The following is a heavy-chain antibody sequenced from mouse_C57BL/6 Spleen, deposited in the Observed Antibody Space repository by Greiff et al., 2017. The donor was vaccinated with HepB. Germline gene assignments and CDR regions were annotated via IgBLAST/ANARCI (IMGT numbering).Heavy chain of an antibody. V-gene: IGHV2-5*01. D-gene: IGHD1-1*01. Sequence: QVQLKQSGPGLVQPSQSLSITCTVSGFSLTSYGVHWVRQSPGKGLEWLGVIWRGGSTDYNAAFMSRLSITKDNSKSQVFFKMNSLQADDTAIYYLCKSVTVGTGGVAYWGPGTLVTVSA. J-gene: IGHJ3*01. CDR2: IWRGGST. CDR1: GFSLTSYG. CDR3: CKSVTVGTGGVAY.